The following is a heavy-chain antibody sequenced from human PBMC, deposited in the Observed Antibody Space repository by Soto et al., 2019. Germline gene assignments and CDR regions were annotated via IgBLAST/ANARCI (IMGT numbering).Heavy chain of an antibody. V-gene: IGHV3-23*01. Sequence: GGSLRLSCAASGFTFSNYAMTWVRQPPGKGLEWVSIITSSGGTTYYADSVKGRFTISRDNSKNTLYLQMNSLSVEDTAVYYCAKDLEASVTAIDSWGPGTLVTVSS. CDR2: ITSSGGTT. D-gene: IGHD2-15*01. CDR3: AKDLEASVTAIDS. CDR1: GFTFSNYA. J-gene: IGHJ4*02.